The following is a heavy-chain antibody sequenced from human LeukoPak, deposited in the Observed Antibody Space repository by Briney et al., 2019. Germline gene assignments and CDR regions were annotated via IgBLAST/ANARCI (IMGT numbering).Heavy chain of an antibody. CDR3: AKGVLQVD. CDR1: GFTVSSNY. D-gene: IGHD5-24*01. J-gene: IGHJ4*02. V-gene: IGHV3-53*01. Sequence: GGSLRLSCAASGFTVSSNYMMWVRQAPGKGLEWVSVIYSGGRTYYADSVKGRFTISRDNSKHTLYLQMNSLSPEDTAVYYCAKGVLQVDWGLGTLVTVSS. CDR2: IYSGGRT.